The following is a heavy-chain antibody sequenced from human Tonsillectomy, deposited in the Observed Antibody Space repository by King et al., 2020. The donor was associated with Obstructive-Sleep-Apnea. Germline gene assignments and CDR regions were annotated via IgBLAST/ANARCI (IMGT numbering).Heavy chain of an antibody. J-gene: IGHJ6*02. Sequence: VQLVESGGGLVKPGGSLRLSCVGSGFTFSSFSMNWVRQAPGKGLEWVASISSSSTYIYHGDSVKGRFIISRDNRKNSLYLQMNSLRAEDAAVYYCARGSSWFEGGNYYDGMDVWGQGTTVTVSS. V-gene: IGHV3-21*01. D-gene: IGHD3-10*01. CDR2: ISSSSTYI. CDR3: ARGSSWFEGGNYYDGMDV. CDR1: GFTFSSFS.